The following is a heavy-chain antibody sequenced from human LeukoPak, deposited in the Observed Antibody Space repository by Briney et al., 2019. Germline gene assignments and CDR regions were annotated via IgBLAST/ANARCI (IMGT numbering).Heavy chain of an antibody. CDR2: ISPSSGGT. D-gene: IGHD3-22*01. Sequence: ASLKISSKASGYTFTGYYMHWVRQAPGHGLVWMGWISPSSGGTSYAQKFQGRVTMTRDTSISTAYMELSRLRSDDTAVYYCARSYDSSGYFDYWGQGTLVTVSS. CDR1: GYTFTGYY. J-gene: IGHJ4*02. CDR3: ARSYDSSGYFDY. V-gene: IGHV1-2*02.